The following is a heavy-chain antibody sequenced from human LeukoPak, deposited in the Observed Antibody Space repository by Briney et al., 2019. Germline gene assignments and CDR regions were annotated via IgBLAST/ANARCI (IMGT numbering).Heavy chain of an antibody. J-gene: IGHJ4*02. D-gene: IGHD6-19*01. CDR3: ARDWAVAGSYYFDY. Sequence: GRSLRLSCAASGFTFSSYGMHWVRQAPGKGLERVAVIWYDGSNKYYADSVKGRFTISRDNSKNTLYLQMNSLRAEDTAVYYCARDWAVAGSYYFDYWGQGTLVTVSS. CDR2: IWYDGSNK. CDR1: GFTFSSYG. V-gene: IGHV3-33*01.